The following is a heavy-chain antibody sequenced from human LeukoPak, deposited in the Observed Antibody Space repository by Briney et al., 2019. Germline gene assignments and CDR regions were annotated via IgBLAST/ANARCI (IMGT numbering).Heavy chain of an antibody. CDR1: GFTFSSYW. Sequence: PGGSLRLSCAASGFTFSSYWMSWVRQAPGKGLEWVSVISDSGGSTYYADSVKGRFTISRDNSKNTLYLQMNSLRAEDTAVYYCAKGKVVPAPLFRGLYYYMDVWGKGTTVTVSS. V-gene: IGHV3-23*01. J-gene: IGHJ6*03. D-gene: IGHD2-2*01. CDR3: AKGKVVPAPLFRGLYYYMDV. CDR2: ISDSGGST.